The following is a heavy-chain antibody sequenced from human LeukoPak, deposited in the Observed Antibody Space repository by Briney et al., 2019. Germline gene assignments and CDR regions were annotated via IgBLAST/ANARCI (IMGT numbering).Heavy chain of an antibody. CDR1: GGSISDSY. CDR3: ARESTVLTGYYHYRMDV. J-gene: IGHJ6*04. D-gene: IGHD3-9*01. CDR2: IYNTGST. V-gene: IGHV4-59*12. Sequence: PSETLSLTCTVSGGSISDSYWSWVRQPPGKGLEWIGYIYNTGSTNYNPSLGTRVTISVDTSKKQFSLRLSSVTAADTAVYYCARESTVLTGYYHYRMDVWGKGTTVTVSS.